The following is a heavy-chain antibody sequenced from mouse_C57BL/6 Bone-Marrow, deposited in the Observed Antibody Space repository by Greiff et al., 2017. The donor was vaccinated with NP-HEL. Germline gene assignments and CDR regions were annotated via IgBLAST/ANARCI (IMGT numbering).Heavy chain of an antibody. J-gene: IGHJ1*03. Sequence: VQLVESGAELVRPGTSVKMSCKASGYTFTNYWIGWAKQRPGHGLEWIGDIYPGGGYTNYNEKFKGKATLTADKSSSTAYMQFSSLTSEDSAIYYCAREDLYGSSYDWYFDVWGTGTTVTVSS. V-gene: IGHV1-63*01. D-gene: IGHD1-1*01. CDR1: GYTFTNYW. CDR2: IYPGGGYT. CDR3: AREDLYGSSYDWYFDV.